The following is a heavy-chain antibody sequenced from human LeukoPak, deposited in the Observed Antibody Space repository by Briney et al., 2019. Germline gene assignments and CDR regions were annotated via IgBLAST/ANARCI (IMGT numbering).Heavy chain of an antibody. D-gene: IGHD4-17*01. Sequence: PSETLSLTCAVYGGSFSGYYWSWIRQPPGKWLEWIGEINHSGSTNYNPSLKSRVTISVDTSKNQFSLKLSSVTAADTAVYYCARARTTVTKYQFDYWGQGTLVTVFS. J-gene: IGHJ4*02. CDR3: ARARTTVTKYQFDY. V-gene: IGHV4-34*01. CDR2: INHSGST. CDR1: GGSFSGYY.